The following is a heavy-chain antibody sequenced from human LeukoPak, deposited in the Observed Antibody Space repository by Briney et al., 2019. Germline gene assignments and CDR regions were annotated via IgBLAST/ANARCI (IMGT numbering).Heavy chain of an antibody. V-gene: IGHV1-3*01. CDR3: ARTYGDYAPFDY. CDR1: GYTFTTYT. CDR2: INAGYDKT. D-gene: IGHD4-17*01. Sequence: ASVKVSCGASGYTFTTYTIHWVRQAPGERLEWMGWINAGYDKTKYSEKFQDRITITKDTSASTASMELSSLRSEDTAVYYCARTYGDYAPFDYWGQGTLVTVSS. J-gene: IGHJ4*02.